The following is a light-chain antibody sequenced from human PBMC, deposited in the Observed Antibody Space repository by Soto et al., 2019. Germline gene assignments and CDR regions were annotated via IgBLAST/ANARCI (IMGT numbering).Light chain of an antibody. J-gene: IGKJ1*01. CDR2: GAS. Sequence: EIVLTQSPGTLSLSPGETATLSCRASQTVTSYFAWYQQKPGQAPRLLIYGASSRATGIPDRFSGSGSGTDFTLTISGLEPEECAVYYCQQYGYSPRTFGQGTKVEIK. V-gene: IGKV3-20*01. CDR1: QTVTSY. CDR3: QQYGYSPRT.